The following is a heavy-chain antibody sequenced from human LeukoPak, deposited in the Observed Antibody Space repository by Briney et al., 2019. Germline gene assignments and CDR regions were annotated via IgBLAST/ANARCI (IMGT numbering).Heavy chain of an antibody. V-gene: IGHV4-59*01. CDR3: ARGVYSGYDSGAYYFDY. J-gene: IGHJ4*02. CDR1: GFTFSSYA. Sequence: GSLRLSCAASGFTFSSYAMSWVRQPPGKGLEWIGYIYYSGSTNYNPSLKSRVTISVDTSKNQFSLKLSSVTAADTAVYYCARGVYSGYDSGAYYFDYWGQGTLVTVSS. D-gene: IGHD5-12*01. CDR2: IYYSGST.